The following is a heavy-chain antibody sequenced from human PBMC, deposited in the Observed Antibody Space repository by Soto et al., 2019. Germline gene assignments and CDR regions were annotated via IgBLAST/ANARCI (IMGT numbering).Heavy chain of an antibody. Sequence: QVQLVESGGGVVQPGRSLRLSCAASGFTFTIYGMHWVRQAPGKGLEWVAGIWYDGRNNKYADSVKGRLTISRDNSKNTLHLGMNRLSPADTAVYYCAKDGQPWLHRYYCDYWGRGRLVTIPS. CDR3: AKDGQPWLHRYYCDY. CDR1: GFTFTIYG. V-gene: IGHV3-33*03. CDR2: IWYDGRNN. J-gene: IGHJ4*02. D-gene: IGHD5-12*01.